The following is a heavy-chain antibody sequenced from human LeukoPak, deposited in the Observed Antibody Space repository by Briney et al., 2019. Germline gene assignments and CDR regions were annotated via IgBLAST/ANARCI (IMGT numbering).Heavy chain of an antibody. J-gene: IGHJ4*02. CDR2: MSGSGSST. CDR1: GFTFNTYV. CDR3: ATARGYSSDYM. D-gene: IGHD6-19*01. V-gene: IGHV3-23*01. Sequence: GGSLRLSCAASGFTFNTYVMSWVRQAPGKGLEWVSSMSGSGSSTYYADSVKGRFTISRDNSKNTLYLRMNSLRDEDTAVYYCATARGYSSDYMWGQGSLVTVSS.